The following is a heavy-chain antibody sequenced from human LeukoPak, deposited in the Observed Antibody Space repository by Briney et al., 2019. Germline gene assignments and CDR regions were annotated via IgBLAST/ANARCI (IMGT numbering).Heavy chain of an antibody. D-gene: IGHD4-11*01. J-gene: IGHJ4*02. V-gene: IGHV1-2*02. CDR2: INPNSGGT. CDR1: GYTFTGYY. Sequence: ASVKVSCKASGYTFTGYYMHWVRQAPGQGLEWMGWINPNSGGTNYAQKFQGRVTMTRDTSISTAYMELSRLRSDDTAVYYCARCDYSNYDEGSDYWGQGTLVTVSS. CDR3: ARCDYSNYDEGSDY.